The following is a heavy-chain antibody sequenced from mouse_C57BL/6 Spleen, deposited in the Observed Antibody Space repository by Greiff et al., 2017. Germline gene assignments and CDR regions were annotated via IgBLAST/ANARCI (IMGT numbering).Heavy chain of an antibody. Sequence: QVQLQQPGAELVMPGASVKLSCKASGYTFTSYWMHWVKQRPGPGLEWIGEIDPSDNYTNYNQKFKGKSTLTVDKTSSTAYMQLSSLTSEDSAVYDCARALTGTSYAMDYWGQGTSVTVSS. CDR3: ARALTGTSYAMDY. D-gene: IGHD4-1*01. CDR1: GYTFTSYW. V-gene: IGHV1-69*01. J-gene: IGHJ4*01. CDR2: IDPSDNYT.